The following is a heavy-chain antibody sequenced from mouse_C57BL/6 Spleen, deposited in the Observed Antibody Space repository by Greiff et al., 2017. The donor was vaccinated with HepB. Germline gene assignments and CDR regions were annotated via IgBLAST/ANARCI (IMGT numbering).Heavy chain of an antibody. V-gene: IGHV5-9-1*02. J-gene: IGHJ1*03. D-gene: IGHD2-4*01. CDR2: ISSGGDYI. Sequence: EVKLVESGEGLVKPGGSLKLSCAASGFTFSSYAMSWVRQTPEKRLEWVAYISSGGDYIYYADTVKGRFTISRDNARNTLYLQMSSLKSEDTAMYYCTREAYYYDYDGYFDVWGTGTTVTVSS. CDR1: GFTFSSYA. CDR3: TREAYYYDYDGYFDV.